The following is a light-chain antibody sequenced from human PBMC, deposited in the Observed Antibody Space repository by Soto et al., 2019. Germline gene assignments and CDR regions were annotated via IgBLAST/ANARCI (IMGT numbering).Light chain of an antibody. J-gene: IGKJ2*01. Sequence: DTVRPQSPATLSLSPGERATLSCRASQSVSNNLAWYQQKPGQAPRLLIYGASTRATGIPARFSGSGSGTEFTLTISSLQSEDFAVYYCQQYNNWPPYTFGQGTKLEIK. V-gene: IGKV3-15*01. CDR2: GAS. CDR1: QSVSNN. CDR3: QQYNNWPPYT.